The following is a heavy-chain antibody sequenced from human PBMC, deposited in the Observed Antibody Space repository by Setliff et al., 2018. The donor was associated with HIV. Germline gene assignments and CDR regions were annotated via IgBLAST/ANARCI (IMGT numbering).Heavy chain of an antibody. V-gene: IGHV4-59*01. D-gene: IGHD4-17*01. Sequence: SETLSLTCTLSGGSISSYFWSWIRQPPGKGPEWIGYISYSGRTNYNPSLQSRVTISLDTSKNQFSLKLSSVTAADTAVYYCARQVGDDYGGYDLWDYYFDLWGQRTLVTVSS. CDR3: ARQVGDDYGGYDLWDYYFDL. J-gene: IGHJ4*02. CDR1: GGSISSYF. CDR2: ISYSGRT.